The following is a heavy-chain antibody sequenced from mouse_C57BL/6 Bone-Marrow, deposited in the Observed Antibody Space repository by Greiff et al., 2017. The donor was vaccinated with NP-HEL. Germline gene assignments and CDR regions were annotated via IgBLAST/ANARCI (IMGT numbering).Heavy chain of an antibody. CDR2: IYPGSGST. CDR1: GYTFTSYW. CDR3: ARDYYGSSFYAMDY. D-gene: IGHD1-1*01. V-gene: IGHV1-55*01. Sequence: QVQLQQPGAELVKPGASVKMSCKASGYTFTSYWITWVKQRPGQGLEWIGDIYPGSGSTNYNEKFKSTATLTVDTSSSTAYMQLSSLTSEDSAVYYCARDYYGSSFYAMDYWGQGTSVTVSS. J-gene: IGHJ4*01.